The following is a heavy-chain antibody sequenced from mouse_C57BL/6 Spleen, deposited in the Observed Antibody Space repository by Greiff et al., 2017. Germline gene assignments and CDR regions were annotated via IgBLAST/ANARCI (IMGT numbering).Heavy chain of an antibody. D-gene: IGHD1-1*01. V-gene: IGHV1-7*01. J-gene: IGHJ1*03. Sequence: QVQLKQSGAELAKPGASVKLSCTASGYTFTSYWMHWVKQRPGQGLEWIGYINPSSGYTKYNQKFKDKATLTADKSSSTAYMQLSSLTYEDSAVYYCARGYGSSYWYFDVWGTGTTVTVSS. CDR1: GYTFTSYW. CDR3: ARGYGSSYWYFDV. CDR2: INPSSGYT.